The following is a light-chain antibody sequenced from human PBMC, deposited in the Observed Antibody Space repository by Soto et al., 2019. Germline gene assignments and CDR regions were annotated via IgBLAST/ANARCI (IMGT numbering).Light chain of an antibody. J-gene: IGKJ5*01. CDR1: QRGSNY. CDR3: QQYTGPPTT. CDR2: DAS. Sequence: IVFTESPATLSLSPRASATLSCRASQRGSNYLAWYQQKPGQAPRLLIYDASTRAAGIPDRFSGSGSGTDFTLTITRLEPEDSAVDSCQQYTGPPTTLGQRTRLEI. V-gene: IGKV3-11*01.